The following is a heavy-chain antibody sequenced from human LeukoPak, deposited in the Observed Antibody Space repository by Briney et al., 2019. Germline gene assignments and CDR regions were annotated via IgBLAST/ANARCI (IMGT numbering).Heavy chain of an antibody. V-gene: IGHV3-7*01. CDR1: GFTFDKSW. CDR3: AKERSGWLQSPELDY. CDR2: INHEGGDI. Sequence: PGGSLRLSCAASGFTFDKSWMSWVRQAPGKGLEWVANINHEGGDIQYVDSVKGRFTISRDNAKDSVYLQMNSLRAEDTAVYYCAKERSGWLQSPELDYWGQGTLVTVSS. J-gene: IGHJ4*02. D-gene: IGHD5-24*01.